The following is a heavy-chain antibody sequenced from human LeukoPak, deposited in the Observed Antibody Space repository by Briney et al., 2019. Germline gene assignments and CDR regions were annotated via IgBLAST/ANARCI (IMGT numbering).Heavy chain of an antibody. D-gene: IGHD1-1*01. V-gene: IGHV3-33*01. J-gene: IGHJ3*02. Sequence: GGSLRLSCAASGFTFSSYGMHWVRQAPGKGLEWVAVIWYDGSNKYYADSVKGRFTISRDNSKNTLYLQMSSLRAEDTAVYYCARTGTTSWDAFDIWGQGTMVTVSS. CDR3: ARTGTTSWDAFDI. CDR2: IWYDGSNK. CDR1: GFTFSSYG.